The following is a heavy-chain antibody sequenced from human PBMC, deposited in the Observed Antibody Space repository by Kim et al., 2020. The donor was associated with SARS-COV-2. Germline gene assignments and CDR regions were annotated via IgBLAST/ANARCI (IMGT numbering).Heavy chain of an antibody. CDR2: IRSKANSYAI. J-gene: IGHJ6*01. Sequence: GGSLRLSCAASGFTFSSSAMSWVRQAPGKGLEWVGRIRSKANSYAIAYAASVKGRFTISRDDSKNTAYLQMNSLKTEDTAVYYCTKRLYQNDYYYNGIDV. CDR1: GFTFSSSA. CDR3: TKRLYQNDYYYNGIDV. V-gene: IGHV3-73*01. D-gene: IGHD2-2*01.